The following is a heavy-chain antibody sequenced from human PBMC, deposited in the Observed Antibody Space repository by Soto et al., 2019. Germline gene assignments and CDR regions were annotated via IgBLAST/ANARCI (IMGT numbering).Heavy chain of an antibody. J-gene: IGHJ6*02. CDR2: IYYSGST. V-gene: IGHV4-39*01. Sequence: SETLSLTCTVSGGSISSSSYYWGWIRQPPGKGLEWIGSIYYSGSTYYNPSLKSRVTISVDTSKNQFSLKLSSVTAADTAVYYWARGSDYYGMAVWAQGTTVTVSS. CDR3: ARGSDYYGMAV. CDR1: GGSISSSSYY.